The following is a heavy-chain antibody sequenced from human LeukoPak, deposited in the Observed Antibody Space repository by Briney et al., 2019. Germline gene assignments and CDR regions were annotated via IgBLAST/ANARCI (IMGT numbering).Heavy chain of an antibody. Sequence: ASVKVSCKASGYTFTSYYMHWVRQAPGQGLEWMGIINPSGGSTSYAQKFQGRVTMTRDTSASTVYMELSSLRSEDTAVYYCARDSHRIAVAVHGGLEYFQHWGQGTLVTVSS. CDR1: GYTFTSYY. CDR3: ARDSHRIAVAVHGGLEYFQH. D-gene: IGHD6-19*01. CDR2: INPSGGST. J-gene: IGHJ1*01. V-gene: IGHV1-46*01.